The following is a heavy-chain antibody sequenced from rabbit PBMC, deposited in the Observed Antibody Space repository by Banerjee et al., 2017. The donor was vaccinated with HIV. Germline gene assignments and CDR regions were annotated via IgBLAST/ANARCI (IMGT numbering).Heavy chain of an antibody. D-gene: IGHD4-1*01. CDR1: GFSFSGRYY. CDR3: ARVLVVAGVDL. Sequence: QLEESGGDLVKPGASLTLTCTASGFSFSGRYYMCWVRQAPGKGLEWIGCIDFGGGATYYASWVNGRFTISSHNAQNTLYLQLNDLTVADTATYFCARVLVVAGVDLWGPGTLVTVS. V-gene: IGHV1S7*01. CDR2: IDFGGGAT. J-gene: IGHJ4*01.